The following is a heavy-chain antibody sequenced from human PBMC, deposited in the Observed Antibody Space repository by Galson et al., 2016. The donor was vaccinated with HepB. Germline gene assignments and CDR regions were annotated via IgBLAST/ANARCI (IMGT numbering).Heavy chain of an antibody. CDR3: ARAREWQLGIDH. J-gene: IGHJ4*02. CDR1: GFTFSSFG. V-gene: IGHV3-33*01. Sequence: SLRLSCAASGFTFSSFGIHWIRQAPGQGLEWVTVIWYDENKFYADPVKGRFTVSRDNFKSMVYLQMNSLRAEDTGIYYCARAREWQLGIDHWGQGILVTVSS. CDR2: IWYDENK. D-gene: IGHD6-13*01.